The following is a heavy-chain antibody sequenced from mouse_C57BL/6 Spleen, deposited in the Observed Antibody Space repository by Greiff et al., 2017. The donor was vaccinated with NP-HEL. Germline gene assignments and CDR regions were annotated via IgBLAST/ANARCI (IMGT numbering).Heavy chain of an antibody. V-gene: IGHV1-80*01. CDR3: ARDYYGSSFYFDY. CDR1: GYAFSSYW. D-gene: IGHD1-1*01. Sequence: VQLQQSGAELVKPGASVKISCKASGYAFSSYWMNWVKQRPGKGLEWIGQIYPGDGDTNYNGKVKGKATLTADKSSSTAYMQLSSLTSEDSAVYFCARDYYGSSFYFDYWGQGTTLTVSS. J-gene: IGHJ2*01. CDR2: IYPGDGDT.